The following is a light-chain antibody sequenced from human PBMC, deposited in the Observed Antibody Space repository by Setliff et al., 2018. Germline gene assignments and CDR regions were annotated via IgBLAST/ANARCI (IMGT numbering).Light chain of an antibody. V-gene: IGLV2-14*03. CDR3: SAYAGSNNWGV. CDR1: SSDIGGDNY. Sequence: QSALTQPASVSGSLGQSITISCTGTSSDIGGDNYVSWYQQLPGKAPQLIIYDASSRPSGVSHRFSGSKSGNTASLTVSGLQAEDEADYYCSAYAGSNNWGVFGTGTKVTVL. CDR2: DAS. J-gene: IGLJ1*01.